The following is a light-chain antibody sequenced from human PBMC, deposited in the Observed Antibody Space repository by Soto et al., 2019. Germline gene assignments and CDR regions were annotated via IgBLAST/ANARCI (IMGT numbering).Light chain of an antibody. J-gene: IGLJ1*01. CDR2: EVN. CDR1: RSDIGDSNF. V-gene: IGLV2-14*01. CDR3: ASFRSGTILV. Sequence: QSVLTQPASVSVSPGQSVTISCTGPRSDIGDSNFISWYQHSPGKAPRLLIYEVNNRPSGVSKRFSGSKAGNTASLTISGLLDDDEADYFCASFRSGTILVFGSGTEAPS.